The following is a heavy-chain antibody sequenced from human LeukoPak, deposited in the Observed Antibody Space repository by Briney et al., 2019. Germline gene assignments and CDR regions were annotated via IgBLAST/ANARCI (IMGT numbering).Heavy chain of an antibody. Sequence: PSETLSLTCTVSGGSISSYYWSWIRQPPGKGLEWIGYIHDSGSTNYNPSLKSRVIISVDTSKNQFSLKLNSMTAADTAVYYCARHAQMVYATKYYYYYMDVWGKGTTATVSS. D-gene: IGHD2-8*01. V-gene: IGHV4-59*08. CDR1: GGSISSYY. CDR2: IHDSGST. CDR3: ARHAQMVYATKYYYYYMDV. J-gene: IGHJ6*03.